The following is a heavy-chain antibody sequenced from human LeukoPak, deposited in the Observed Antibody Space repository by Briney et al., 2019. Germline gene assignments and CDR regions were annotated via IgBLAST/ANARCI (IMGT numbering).Heavy chain of an antibody. CDR3: IKYPLDYGGNDYCCYGMDV. D-gene: IGHD4-23*01. Sequence: PGRSLRLSCTASGFTFGDYAMSWVRQAPGKGLEWVGFIRSKAYGGTTEYAASVKGRFTISRDDSKSIAYLQMNSLKTEDTAVNYCIKYPLDYGGNDYCCYGMDVWGRGTTVIVSS. CDR1: GFTFGDYA. J-gene: IGHJ6*02. V-gene: IGHV3-49*04. CDR2: IRSKAYGGTT.